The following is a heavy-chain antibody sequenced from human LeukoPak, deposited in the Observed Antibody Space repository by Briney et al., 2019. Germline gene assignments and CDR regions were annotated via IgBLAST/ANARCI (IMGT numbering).Heavy chain of an antibody. CDR3: ARDEIPSGT. CDR1: GFTFSNYA. Sequence: GGSLRLSCAASGFTFSNYAMSWVRQAPGKGLEWVSAISGSGDNTYYADSVKGRFTVSRDNSRSTVDLQMNSLRVEDTGIYYCARDEIPSGTWGQGTMVIVSS. V-gene: IGHV3-23*01. J-gene: IGHJ3*01. CDR2: ISGSGDNT. D-gene: IGHD6-25*01.